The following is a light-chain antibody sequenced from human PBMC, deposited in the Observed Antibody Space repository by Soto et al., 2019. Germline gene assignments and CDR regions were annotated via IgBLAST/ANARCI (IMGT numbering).Light chain of an antibody. CDR2: DAS. V-gene: IGKV3-15*01. CDR3: QQYDYWPLFT. CDR1: QSVGGN. Sequence: TVMTQSPAALSVSPGDRASLSCRASQSVGGNLAWYQLKPGQSPRLLIYDASTRATGIPDRFTGSGSGTELPLTLASLQSDDIAIYYCQQYDYWPLFTFCGGTQV. J-gene: IGKJ4*01.